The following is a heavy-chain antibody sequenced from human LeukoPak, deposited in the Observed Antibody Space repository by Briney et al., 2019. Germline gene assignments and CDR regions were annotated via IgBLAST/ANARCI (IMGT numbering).Heavy chain of an antibody. Sequence: RGSLRLSCAASGFTFSTDSMNWFRQAPGKGLEWVSSISSSSTYISYADSVKGRFTFSRDNAKNSPYLQMNSLRAEDTSVYYCARGPYSSGSYWGQGTLVTVSS. CDR3: ARGPYSSGSY. V-gene: IGHV3-21*01. CDR2: ISSSSTYI. J-gene: IGHJ4*02. CDR1: GFTFSTDS. D-gene: IGHD3-10*01.